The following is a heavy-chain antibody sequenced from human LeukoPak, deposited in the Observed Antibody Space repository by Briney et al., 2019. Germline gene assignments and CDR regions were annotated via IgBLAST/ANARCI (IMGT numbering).Heavy chain of an antibody. V-gene: IGHV3-23*01. CDR1: GFTFSNYA. CDR2: VSGRGGST. CDR3: AKGDTGMVRRYYPDH. D-gene: IGHD5-18*01. J-gene: IGHJ4*02. Sequence: PGGSLRLSCAASGFTFSNYAMNWVRQAPGKGLEWVSVVSGRGGSTYYAEPVKGRFTISRDNSKNTLYLQMSTLRAEDTAVYYCAKGDTGMVRRYYPDHWGQGSLVTVSS.